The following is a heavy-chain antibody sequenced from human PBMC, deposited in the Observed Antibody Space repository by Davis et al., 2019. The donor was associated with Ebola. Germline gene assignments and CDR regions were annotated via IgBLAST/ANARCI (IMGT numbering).Heavy chain of an antibody. CDR2: ISGSGGST. J-gene: IGHJ4*02. CDR1: GFTFSSYA. D-gene: IGHD3-22*01. V-gene: IGHV3-23*01. Sequence: GESLKISCAASGFTFSSYAMSWVRQAPGKGLEWVSGISGSGGSTYYADSVKGRFTISRDNSKNTLYLQMNSLRAEDTAVYYCAKDRPGSFKAMIVGYYFDYWGQGTLVTDSS. CDR3: AKDRPGSFKAMIVGYYFDY.